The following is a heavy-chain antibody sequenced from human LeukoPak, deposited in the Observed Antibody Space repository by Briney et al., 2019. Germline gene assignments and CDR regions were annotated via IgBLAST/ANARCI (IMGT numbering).Heavy chain of an antibody. CDR1: GFTFSSYD. J-gene: IGHJ3*02. CDR3: ARDPPGTILRGVKDAFDI. D-gene: IGHD3-10*01. V-gene: IGHV3-13*01. Sequence: GGSLRLSCAASGFTFSSYDMHWVRQATGKGLEWVSAIGTAGDTYYPGSVKGRFTISRENAKNSLYLQMNSLRAGDTAVYYCARDPPGTILRGVKDAFDIWGQGAMVTVSS. CDR2: IGTAGDT.